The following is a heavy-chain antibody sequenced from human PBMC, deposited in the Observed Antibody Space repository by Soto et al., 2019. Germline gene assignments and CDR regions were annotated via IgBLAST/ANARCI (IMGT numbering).Heavy chain of an antibody. CDR1: GGTFSSYA. CDR2: IIPISGTA. Sequence: QVQLVQSGAEVKKPGSSVKVSCKASGGTFSSYAISWVRQAPGQWLEWMGGIIPISGTANYAQKFQGRVTITADESTSTAYMELSSRRSEDTAVYYCARSQGSSTSLEIYYYYYYGMDVWGQGTTVTVSS. J-gene: IGHJ6*02. D-gene: IGHD2-2*01. CDR3: ARSQGSSTSLEIYYYYYYGMDV. V-gene: IGHV1-69*01.